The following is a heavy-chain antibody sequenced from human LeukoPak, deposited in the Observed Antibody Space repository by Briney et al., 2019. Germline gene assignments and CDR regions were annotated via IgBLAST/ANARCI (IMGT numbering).Heavy chain of an antibody. V-gene: IGHV1-18*01. Sequence: ASVKVSCKASGYTFTSYGISWVRQAPGQGLEWMGWISAYNGNTNYAQKLQGRVTMTTDTSTSTAYMELRSLRSGDTAVYYCARVGSPGIAAAGTLYYYYYGMDVWGQGTTVAVSS. CDR2: ISAYNGNT. J-gene: IGHJ6*02. CDR1: GYTFTSYG. CDR3: ARVGSPGIAAAGTLYYYYYGMDV. D-gene: IGHD6-13*01.